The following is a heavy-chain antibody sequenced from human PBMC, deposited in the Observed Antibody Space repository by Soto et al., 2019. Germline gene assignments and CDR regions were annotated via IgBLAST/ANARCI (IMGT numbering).Heavy chain of an antibody. CDR2: IYYSGST. Sequence: SETLSLTCTVSGGSISSSSYYWGWIRQPPGKGLEWIGSIYYSGSTYYNPSLKSRVTISVDTSKNQFSLKLSSVTAADTAVYYCASPLVGITFGGVIVDPRFDYWGQGTLVTVSS. CDR1: GGSISSSSYY. J-gene: IGHJ4*02. V-gene: IGHV4-39*01. CDR3: ASPLVGITFGGVIVDPRFDY. D-gene: IGHD3-16*02.